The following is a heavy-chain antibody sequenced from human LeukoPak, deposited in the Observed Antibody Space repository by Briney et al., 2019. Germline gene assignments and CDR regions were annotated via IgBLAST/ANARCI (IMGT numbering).Heavy chain of an antibody. CDR3: ARGDASSWYFFDY. CDR1: GFTFSNYA. J-gene: IGHJ4*02. V-gene: IGHV3-30*04. D-gene: IGHD6-13*01. CDR2: ISYDGSNK. Sequence: GRSLRLSCAASGFTFSNYAMNWVRQAPGKGLEWVAVISYDGSNKYYADSVKGRFTISRDNSKNTLYLEMNGLRAEDSAVYYCARGDASSWYFFDYWGQGTLVTVSS.